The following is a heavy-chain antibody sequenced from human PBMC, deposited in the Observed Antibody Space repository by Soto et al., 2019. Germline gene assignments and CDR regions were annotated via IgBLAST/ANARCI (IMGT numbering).Heavy chain of an antibody. CDR3: AREDQAAAGMTTTSHRYDY. D-gene: IGHD6-13*01. V-gene: IGHV3-21*01. J-gene: IGHJ4*02. CDR2: ISSSSSYI. CDR1: GFTFSSYS. Sequence: PGGSLRLSCAASGFTFSSYSMNWVRQAPGKGLEWVSSISSSSSYIYYADSVKGRFTISRDNAKNSLYLQMNSLRAEDTAVYYCAREDQAAAGMTTTSHRYDYWGQGTLVTAPQ.